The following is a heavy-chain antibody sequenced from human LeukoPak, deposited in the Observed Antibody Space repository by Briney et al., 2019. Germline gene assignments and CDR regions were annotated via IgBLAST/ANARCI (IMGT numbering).Heavy chain of an antibody. CDR1: GYSFTNYW. D-gene: IGHD6-6*01. CDR3: ARHYTAGRSGAFDI. V-gene: IGHV5-51*07. CDR2: IYPGDSDS. J-gene: IGHJ3*02. Sequence: GESLKISCKGSGYSFTNYWIAWVHQMPGKGLEWMGVIYPGDSDSRYRPSFQGQVTISADKSISTAYLQWSSLKASDTAMYYCARHYTAGRSGAFDIWGQGTMVTVSS.